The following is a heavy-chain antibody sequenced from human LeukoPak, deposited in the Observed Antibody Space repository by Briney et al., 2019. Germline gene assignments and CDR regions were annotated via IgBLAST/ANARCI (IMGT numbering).Heavy chain of an antibody. CDR2: INHSGST. CDR1: GGSFSGYY. Sequence: SETLSLTCAVYGGSFSGYYWSWIRQPPGKGLEWIGEINHSGSTNYNPSLKSRVTISVDTSKNQFSLKLSSVTAADTAVYYCASRYCSSTSCYWTNNWFDPWGQGTLVTVSS. D-gene: IGHD2-2*01. J-gene: IGHJ5*02. CDR3: ASRYCSSTSCYWTNNWFDP. V-gene: IGHV4-34*01.